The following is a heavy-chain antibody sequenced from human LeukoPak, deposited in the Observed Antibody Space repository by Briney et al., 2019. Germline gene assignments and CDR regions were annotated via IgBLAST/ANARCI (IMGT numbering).Heavy chain of an antibody. Sequence: GGSLRLSCAASGFTFSSYWMNWARQAPGKGLEWVASINHNGNVNYYVDSVKGRFTISRDNAKNSLYLQMSNLRAEDTAVSFCARGGGLDVWGQGATVTVSS. V-gene: IGHV3-7*03. CDR2: INHNGNVN. D-gene: IGHD3-16*01. CDR3: ARGGGLDV. J-gene: IGHJ6*02. CDR1: GFTFSSYW.